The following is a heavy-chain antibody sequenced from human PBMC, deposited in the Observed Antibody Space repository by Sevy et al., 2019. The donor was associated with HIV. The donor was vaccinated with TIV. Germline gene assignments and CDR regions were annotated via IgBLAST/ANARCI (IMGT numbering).Heavy chain of an antibody. CDR1: GFTFSRYT. Sequence: GGSLRLSCVTSGFTFSRYTMNWVRQAPGKGLEWVXGIFGDGSQRYYADSVRGRFTISRDQSKNTVYLQMNTVRAEDTALYYCAKDREPDSYXEXXXXGXGTLVTVSS. D-gene: IGHD1-26*01. V-gene: IGHV3-23*03. CDR3: AKDREPDSYXEXXX. J-gene: IGHJ4*02. CDR2: IFGDGSQR.